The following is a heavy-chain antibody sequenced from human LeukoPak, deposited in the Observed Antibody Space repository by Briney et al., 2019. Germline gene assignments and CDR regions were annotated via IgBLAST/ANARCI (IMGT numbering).Heavy chain of an antibody. V-gene: IGHV4-34*01. J-gene: IGHJ4*02. CDR2: INHSGST. CDR3: ARLGSVAGSSDY. D-gene: IGHD6-19*01. CDR1: GGSLSGSY. Sequence: SETLSLTCAVFGGSLSGSYWSWIRQPPGKGLEWIAEINHSGSTNYNPSLKSRVTISVDTSKNQFSLKLSSVTAADTAVCYCARLGSVAGSSDYWGQGTLVTVSS.